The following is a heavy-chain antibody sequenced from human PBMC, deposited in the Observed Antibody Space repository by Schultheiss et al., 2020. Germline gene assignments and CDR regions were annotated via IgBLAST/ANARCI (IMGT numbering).Heavy chain of an antibody. V-gene: IGHV3-23*01. CDR3: AKVDYYHGVEV. CDR1: GFTFSSYA. J-gene: IGHJ6*02. CDR2: ISGSGGST. Sequence: GESLKISCAASGFTFSSYAMSWVRQAPGKGLEWVSAISGSGGSTYYADSVKGRFTISRDNSKNTLYLQMNSLRAEDTAVYYCAKVDYYHGVEVWGLGTTVTVSS.